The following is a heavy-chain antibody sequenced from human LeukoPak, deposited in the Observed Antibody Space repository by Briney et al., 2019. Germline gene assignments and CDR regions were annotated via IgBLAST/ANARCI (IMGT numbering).Heavy chain of an antibody. CDR1: GFTFSSYN. D-gene: IGHD5/OR15-5a*01. V-gene: IGHV3-48*02. CDR2: ISSSRITI. CDR3: ARGRVSIDVYDAFDI. Sequence: QSGGSLRLSCAASGFTFSSYNMNWVRQAPGKGLEWVSYISSSRITIHYADSVKGRFTISRDSAKNSLYLQMNSLRDEDTAVYYCARGRVSIDVYDAFDIWGQGTMVTVSS. J-gene: IGHJ3*02.